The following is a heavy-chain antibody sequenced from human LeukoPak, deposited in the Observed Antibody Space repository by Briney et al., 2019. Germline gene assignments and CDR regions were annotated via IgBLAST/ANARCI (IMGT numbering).Heavy chain of an antibody. CDR3: ARRAGAYSHPYDY. CDR1: GFTVSSNS. J-gene: IGHJ4*02. CDR2: IYSDNT. V-gene: IGHV3-53*01. Sequence: GGSLRLSCTVAGFTVSSNSMSWVRQAPGKGLEWVSFIYSDNTHYSDSVKGRFTISRDNSKNTLYLQMNSLRAEDTAVYYCARRAGAYSHPYDYWGQGTLVTVSS. D-gene: IGHD4/OR15-4a*01.